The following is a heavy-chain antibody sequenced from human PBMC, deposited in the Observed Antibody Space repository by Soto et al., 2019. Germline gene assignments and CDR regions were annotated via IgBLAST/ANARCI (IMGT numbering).Heavy chain of an antibody. V-gene: IGHV3-23*01. CDR1: GFTFSSYA. Sequence: GGSLRLSCAASGFTFSSYAMSWVRQAPGKGLEWVSAISGSGGSTYYADSVKGRFTISRDNSKNTLYLQMNSLRAEDTAVYYCAKDRGIAAAYYYYYGMDVWGQGTTVTVSS. CDR3: AKDRGIAAAYYYYYGMDV. CDR2: ISGSGGST. D-gene: IGHD6-13*01. J-gene: IGHJ6*02.